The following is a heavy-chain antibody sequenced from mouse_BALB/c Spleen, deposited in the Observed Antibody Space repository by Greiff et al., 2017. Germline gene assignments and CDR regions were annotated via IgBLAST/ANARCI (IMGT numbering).Heavy chain of an antibody. D-gene: IGHD2-1*01. V-gene: IGHV1-12*01. CDR1: GYTFTSYN. CDR2: IYPGNGDT. Sequence: QVQLQQPGAELVKPGASVKMSCKASGYTFTSYNMHWVKQTPGQGLEWIGAIYPGNGDTSYNQKFKGKATLTADKSSSTAYMQLSSLTSEDSAVYYCARCYGIFSWFAYWGQGTLVTVSA. CDR3: ARCYGIFSWFAY. J-gene: IGHJ3*01.